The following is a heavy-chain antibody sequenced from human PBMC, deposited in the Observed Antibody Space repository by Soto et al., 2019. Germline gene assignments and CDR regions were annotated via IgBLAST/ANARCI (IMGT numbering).Heavy chain of an antibody. CDR3: TKANRYCSGANCFTFDY. J-gene: IGHJ4*02. CDR1: GFTFSNYA. V-gene: IGHV3-23*01. D-gene: IGHD2-15*01. Sequence: EVQLLESGGGLLQPGGSLRLSCTASGFTFSNYARSWVGQAPGKGLEGVSTFSSGGGGTYYADSVKGRFTISRDNSKNTLSLQMNSLRAEDTAVYYCTKANRYCSGANCFTFDYWGLGTLVTVSS. CDR2: FSSGGGGT.